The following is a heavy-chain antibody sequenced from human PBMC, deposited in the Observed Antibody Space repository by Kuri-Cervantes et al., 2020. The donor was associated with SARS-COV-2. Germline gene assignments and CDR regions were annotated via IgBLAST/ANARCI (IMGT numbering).Heavy chain of an antibody. J-gene: IGHJ3*02. V-gene: IGHV4-39*01. D-gene: IGHD5-18*01. Sequence: ESLKISCTVSGGSISSGDYYWSWIRQPPGKGLEWIGEINHSGSTNYNPSLKSRVTISVDTSKNQFSLKLSSVTAADTAVYYCARLPTGGYSYGYGVAFDIWGQGTMVTVSS. CDR2: INHSGST. CDR3: ARLPTGGYSYGYGVAFDI. CDR1: GGSISSGDYY.